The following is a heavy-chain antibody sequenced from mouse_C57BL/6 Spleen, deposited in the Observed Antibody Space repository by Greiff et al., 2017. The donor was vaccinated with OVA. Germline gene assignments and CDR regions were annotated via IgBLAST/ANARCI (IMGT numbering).Heavy chain of an antibody. Sequence: EVQLQESGPGMVKPSQSLSLPCTVTGYSITSGYDWHWIRHFPGNKLEWMGYISYSGSTNYNPSLKSRISITHDTSKNHFFLKLNSVTTEDTATYYCAREGGLLDWYFDVWGTGTTVTVSS. CDR3: AREGGLLDWYFDV. D-gene: IGHD2-3*01. CDR2: ISYSGST. J-gene: IGHJ1*03. V-gene: IGHV3-1*01. CDR1: GYSITSGYD.